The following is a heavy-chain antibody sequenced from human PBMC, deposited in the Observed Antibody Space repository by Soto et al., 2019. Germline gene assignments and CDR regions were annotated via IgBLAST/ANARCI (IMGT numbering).Heavy chain of an antibody. D-gene: IGHD5-12*01. CDR3: ARDSYSGYDSNGPFESHEYNWFDP. CDR2: IYYSGST. Sequence: SETLSLTCTVSGGSISSYYWSWIRQPPGKGLEWIGYIYYSGSTNYNPSLKSRVTVSVDTSRNQFSLKLSSVTAADTAVYYCARDSYSGYDSNGPFESHEYNWFDPWGQGTLVTVSS. CDR1: GGSISSYY. V-gene: IGHV4-59*12. J-gene: IGHJ5*02.